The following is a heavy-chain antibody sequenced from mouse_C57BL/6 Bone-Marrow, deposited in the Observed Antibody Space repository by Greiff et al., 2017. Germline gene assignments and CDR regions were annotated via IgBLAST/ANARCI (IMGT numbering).Heavy chain of an antibody. CDR1: GYTFTSYW. V-gene: IGHV1-52*01. J-gene: IGHJ1*03. Sequence: QVQLKQPGAELVRPGSSVKLSCKASGYTFTSYWMHWVKQGPIQGLEWIGNIDPSDSETHYNQKFKDKATLTVDKSSSTAYMQLSSLTSEDSAVYYCANWYFDVWGTGTTVTVSS. CDR2: IDPSDSET. CDR3: ANWYFDV.